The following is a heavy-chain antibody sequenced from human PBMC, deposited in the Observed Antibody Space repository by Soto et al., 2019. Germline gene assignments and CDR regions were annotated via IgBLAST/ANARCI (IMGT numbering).Heavy chain of an antibody. D-gene: IGHD3-22*01. J-gene: IGHJ4*02. CDR3: ARDRDSRGYYGDLGY. CDR2: IYYSGST. Sequence: TLSLTCTVSGDSISSGGYYWSWIRQHPGKGLEWIGYIYYSGSTYYNPSLKSRVTISVDTSKNQFSLKLSSVTAADTAVYYCARDRDSRGYYGDLGYWGQGTLVTVSS. V-gene: IGHV4-31*03. CDR1: GDSISSGGYY.